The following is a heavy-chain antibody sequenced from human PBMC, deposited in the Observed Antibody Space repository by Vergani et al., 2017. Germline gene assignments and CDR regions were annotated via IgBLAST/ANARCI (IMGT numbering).Heavy chain of an antibody. V-gene: IGHV3-30*03. CDR3: VRGGRGDYGDFWSRLGP. J-gene: IGHJ5*02. CDR1: GFSFNTYG. CDR2: MSNDGGNK. D-gene: IGHD4-17*01. Sequence: QVQLVETGGGVVQPGGSLRLYCATSGFSFNTYGANWVRQAQGKGLEWVAVMSNDGGNKYYADSVKGRFTIYKDNTVDMLSLQMNSLRPDDTAVYYCVRGGRGDYGDFWSRLGPWGQGTRVIVSS.